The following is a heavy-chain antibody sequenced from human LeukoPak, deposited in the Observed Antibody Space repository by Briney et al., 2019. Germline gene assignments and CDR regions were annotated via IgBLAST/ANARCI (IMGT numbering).Heavy chain of an antibody. Sequence: GGSLRLSCAASGFTFSSYSMNWVRQAPGKGLEWVSSISSSSSYIYYADSVKGRLTISRDNAKNSLYLQMNSLRAEDTAVYYCARLYCSGGSCYFDYWGQGTLVTVSS. J-gene: IGHJ4*02. D-gene: IGHD2-15*01. V-gene: IGHV3-21*01. CDR3: ARLYCSGGSCYFDY. CDR2: ISSSSSYI. CDR1: GFTFSSYS.